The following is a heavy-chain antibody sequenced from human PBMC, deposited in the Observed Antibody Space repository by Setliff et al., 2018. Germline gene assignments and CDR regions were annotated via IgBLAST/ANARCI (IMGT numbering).Heavy chain of an antibody. Sequence: GGSLRLSCAASGFTFSDHYMDWVRQAPGKGLEWVGRSRDKASGFTTEYAASVKGRFSVSRDNSKNSLYLQMNSLRAEDTAVYYCIRDTSGRDAFDIWGQGTMVTVSS. CDR3: IRDTSGRDAFDI. J-gene: IGHJ3*02. CDR2: SRDKASGFTT. V-gene: IGHV3-72*01. D-gene: IGHD6-19*01. CDR1: GFTFSDHY.